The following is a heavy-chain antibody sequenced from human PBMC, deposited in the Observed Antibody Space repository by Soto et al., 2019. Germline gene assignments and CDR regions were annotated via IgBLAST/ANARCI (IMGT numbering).Heavy chain of an antibody. V-gene: IGHV3-23*01. CDR1: GFTFSSYA. J-gene: IGHJ5*02. D-gene: IGHD3-22*01. Sequence: SGGSLRLSCAASGFTFSSYAMSWVRQAPGKGLEWVSAISGSGGSTYYADSVKGRFTISRDNSKNTLYLQMNSLRAEDTAVYYCAKELEEAYYYDSRGFDPWGQGTLVTVSS. CDR3: AKELEEAYYYDSRGFDP. CDR2: ISGSGGST.